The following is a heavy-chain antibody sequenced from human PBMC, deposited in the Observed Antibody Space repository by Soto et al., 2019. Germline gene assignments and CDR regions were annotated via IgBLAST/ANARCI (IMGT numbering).Heavy chain of an antibody. CDR2: IYYSGST. D-gene: IGHD5-12*01. V-gene: IGHV4-59*08. Sequence: QVQLQESGPGLVKPSETLSLTCTVSGGSISSYYWSWIRQPPGKGLEWIGYIYYSGSTNYNPSLNRPVTISVDTSKNQFSLKLSSVTAADTAVYYCARTIRGYSGYDFDYWGQGTLVTVSS. J-gene: IGHJ4*02. CDR1: GGSISSYY. CDR3: ARTIRGYSGYDFDY.